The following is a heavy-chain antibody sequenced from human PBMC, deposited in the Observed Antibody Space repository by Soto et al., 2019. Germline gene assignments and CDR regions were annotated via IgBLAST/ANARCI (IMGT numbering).Heavy chain of an antibody. CDR3: AREFKGYCSSTXCYTGVGPFDYYYGMDV. D-gene: IGHD2-2*02. J-gene: IGHJ6*02. Sequence: GASVKVSCKGSGYTFTGYYMHWVRQAPGQGLEWMGWINPNSGGTNYAQKFQGRVTMTRDTSISTAYMELSRLRSDDTAVYYCAREFKGYCSSTXCYTGVGPFDYYYGMDVWGQGTTVTVSS. V-gene: IGHV1-2*02. CDR1: GYTFTGYY. CDR2: INPNSGGT.